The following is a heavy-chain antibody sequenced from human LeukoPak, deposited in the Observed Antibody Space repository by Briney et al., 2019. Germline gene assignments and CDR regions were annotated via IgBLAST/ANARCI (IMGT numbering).Heavy chain of an antibody. D-gene: IGHD2-2*03. J-gene: IGHJ3*02. CDR2: ICHSGST. CDR1: AYSISSGYY. Sequence: PSETLSLTCTVSAYSISSGYYWGWIRQPPGRGLEWIGTICHSGSTYYNPSLKSRVTISVDMSQNQFSLKLTSVTAADTAVYYCARIWMHAFDIWGQGTMVTVSS. V-gene: IGHV4-38-2*02. CDR3: ARIWMHAFDI.